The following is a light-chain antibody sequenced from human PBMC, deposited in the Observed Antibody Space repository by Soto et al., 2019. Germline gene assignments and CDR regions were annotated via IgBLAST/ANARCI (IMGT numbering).Light chain of an antibody. Sequence: EIVMTQSPVTLSVSPGERATLSCRASQSVGSNLAWYQQKPGQAPRLLLYGASTRATGIPGRFSGSGSGTEFTHTITSLQSEDFAVYYCQQHNYWPSFGQGTKLEFK. J-gene: IGKJ2*01. CDR1: QSVGSN. CDR3: QQHNYWPS. V-gene: IGKV3-15*01. CDR2: GAS.